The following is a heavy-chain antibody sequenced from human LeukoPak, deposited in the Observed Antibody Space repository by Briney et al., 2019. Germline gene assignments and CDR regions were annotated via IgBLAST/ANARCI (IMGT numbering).Heavy chain of an antibody. V-gene: IGHV4-39*07. CDR2: IYYSGST. J-gene: IGHJ4*02. CDR1: GGSISSSSYY. CDR3: AREVARARFGELSPYYFDY. Sequence: SETLSLTCTVSGGSISSSSYYWGWIRQPPGKGLEWIGSIYYSGSTYYNPSLKSRVTISVDTSKNQFSLKLSSVTAADTAVYYCAREVARARFGELSPYYFDYWGQGTLVTVSS. D-gene: IGHD3-10*01.